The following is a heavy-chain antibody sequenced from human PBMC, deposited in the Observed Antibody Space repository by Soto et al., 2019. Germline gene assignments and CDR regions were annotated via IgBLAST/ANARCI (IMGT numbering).Heavy chain of an antibody. CDR2: VVGSGET. D-gene: IGHD2-21*01. Sequence: EVQLLQSGGGLVQPGESLRLSCAASGFAFWNLAMTWVRQAPGKGLECVSGVVGSGETYYADSVKGRFTISRDLSKNTLYIQMNSLRAEDTAVYYCAKDAVYNDGLWLMEHWGQGVLVTVSS. J-gene: IGHJ1*01. V-gene: IGHV3-23*01. CDR1: GFAFWNLA. CDR3: AKDAVYNDGLWLMEH.